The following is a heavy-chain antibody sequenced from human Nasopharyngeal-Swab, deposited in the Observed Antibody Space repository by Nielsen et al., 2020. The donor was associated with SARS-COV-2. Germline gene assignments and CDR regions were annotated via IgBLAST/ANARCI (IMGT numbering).Heavy chain of an antibody. J-gene: IGHJ4*02. D-gene: IGHD6-19*01. CDR1: GFTFSDYY. Sequence: GESLKISCAASGFTFSDYYMSWIRQAPGKGLEWVSYISSSSSYTNYADSVKGRFTISRDNSKNTLYLQMNSLRAEDTAVYYCARSGQWLVQDYWGQGTLVTVSS. CDR3: ARSGQWLVQDY. V-gene: IGHV3-11*06. CDR2: ISSSSSYT.